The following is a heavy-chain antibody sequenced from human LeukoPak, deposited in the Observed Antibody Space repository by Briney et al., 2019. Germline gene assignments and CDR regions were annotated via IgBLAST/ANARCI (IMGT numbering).Heavy chain of an antibody. V-gene: IGHV1-18*01. J-gene: IGHJ6*02. D-gene: IGHD3-22*01. CDR3: ARGYYDSSGYPSGMDV. CDR2: ISAYNGNT. CDR1: GYTFTSYG. Sequence: GASVKVSCKASGYTFTSYGISWVRQAPGQGLEWMGWISAYNGNTSYAQKLQGRVTMTTDTSTSTAYMELRSLRSDDTAVYYCARGYYDSSGYPSGMDVWGQGTTVTVSS.